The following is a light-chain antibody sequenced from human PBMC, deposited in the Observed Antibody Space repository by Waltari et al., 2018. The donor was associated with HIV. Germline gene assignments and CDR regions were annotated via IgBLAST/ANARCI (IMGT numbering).Light chain of an antibody. CDR1: QSLGNAF. V-gene: IGKV3-20*01. CDR2: RTS. J-gene: IGKJ2*01. Sequence: EVLLTQSPVTLSFSPGESVTLSCRASQSLGNAFVAWYQQKPGQPPRLLIFRTSSRAAGVPGRFSGSGSGTDFALTITVAEPEDFAVYYCQHYGGSPYTFGQGTKLDI. CDR3: QHYGGSPYT.